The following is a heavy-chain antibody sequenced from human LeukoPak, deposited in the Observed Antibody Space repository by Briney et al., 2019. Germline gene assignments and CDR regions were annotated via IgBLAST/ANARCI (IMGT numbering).Heavy chain of an antibody. CDR3: AKVAVTYYDFWSGDY. CDR1: GFTFSSYG. J-gene: IGHJ4*02. Sequence: QAGGSLRLSCAASGFTFSSYGMHWVRQAPGKGLEWVAFIRYDGSNKYYADSVKGRFTISRDNSKSTLYLQMNSLRAEDTAVYYCAKVAVTYYDFWSGDYWGQGTLVTVSS. D-gene: IGHD3-3*01. CDR2: IRYDGSNK. V-gene: IGHV3-30*02.